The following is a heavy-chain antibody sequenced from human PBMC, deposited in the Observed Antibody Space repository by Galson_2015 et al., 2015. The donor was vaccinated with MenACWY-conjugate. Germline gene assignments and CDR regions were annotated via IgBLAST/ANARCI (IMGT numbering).Heavy chain of an antibody. CDR3: ARQRYSGYDFRMPYGMDV. Sequence: QSGAEVKKPGESLKISCKGSGYSFTSYWIGWVRQMPGKGLEWMGIIYPGDSDTRYSPSFQGQVTISADKSISTAYLQWSSLKASDTAMYYCARQRYSGYDFRMPYGMDVWGQGTTVTVSS. CDR2: IYPGDSDT. V-gene: IGHV5-51*01. CDR1: GYSFTSYW. D-gene: IGHD5-12*01. J-gene: IGHJ6*02.